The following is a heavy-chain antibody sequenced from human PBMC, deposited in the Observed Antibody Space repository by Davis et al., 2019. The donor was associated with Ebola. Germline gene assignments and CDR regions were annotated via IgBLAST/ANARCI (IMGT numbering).Heavy chain of an antibody. D-gene: IGHD3-22*01. CDR1: GGTFSSYA. Sequence: AASVKVSCKASGGTFSSYAISWVRQAPGQGLEWMGGIIPIFGTANYAQKFQGRVTITADESTSTAYMELSSLRSEDTAVYYCAAPNYYDSSGYYAFDYWGQGTLVTVSS. CDR3: AAPNYYDSSGYYAFDY. CDR2: IIPIFGTA. V-gene: IGHV1-69*13. J-gene: IGHJ4*02.